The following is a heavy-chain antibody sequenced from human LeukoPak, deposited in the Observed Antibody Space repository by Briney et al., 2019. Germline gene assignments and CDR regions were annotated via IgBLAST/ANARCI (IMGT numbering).Heavy chain of an antibody. CDR1: GDSISNSIW. V-gene: IGHV4-4*02. Sequence: SETLSLTCTVSGDSISNSIWWSWLHQPPGKGLEWIGEVDHTGNTNYWPSLDSRVTLSIDTSKNHFSLTLTSVTAADTAVYYCARNVRFFDSWGQGTRVTVSS. CDR2: VDHTGNT. D-gene: IGHD1-1*01. J-gene: IGHJ4*02. CDR3: ARNVRFFDS.